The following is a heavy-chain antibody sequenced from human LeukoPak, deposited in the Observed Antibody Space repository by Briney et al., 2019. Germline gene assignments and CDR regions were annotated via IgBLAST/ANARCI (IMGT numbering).Heavy chain of an antibody. CDR3: AKDLITMVRGVYYFDY. J-gene: IGHJ4*02. CDR1: GFTFSSYA. V-gene: IGHV3-23*01. D-gene: IGHD3-10*01. Sequence: PGGSLRLSCAASGFTFSSYAMSWVRLAPGKGLEWVSAISGSGGSTYYADSVKGRFTISRDNSKNTLYLQMNSLRAEDTAVYYCAKDLITMVRGVYYFDYWGQGTLVTVSS. CDR2: ISGSGGST.